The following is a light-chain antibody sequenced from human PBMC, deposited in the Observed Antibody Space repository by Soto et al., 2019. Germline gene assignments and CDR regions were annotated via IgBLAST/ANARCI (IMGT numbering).Light chain of an antibody. V-gene: IGKV1-39*01. CDR3: QQTYSTPYT. CDR2: AAS. Sequence: DIQMTQSPSSLSASVGDRVFITCRASETISNFLNWYQQKPGKAPKLLIYAASSLQSGVPSRFSGRGSGTDFFLTVSSLQPEDFATYYCQQTYSTPYTVGQGTKVDIK. CDR1: ETISNF. J-gene: IGKJ2*01.